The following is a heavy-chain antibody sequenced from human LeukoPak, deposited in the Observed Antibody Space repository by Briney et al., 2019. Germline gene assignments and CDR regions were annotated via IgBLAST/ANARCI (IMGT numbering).Heavy chain of an antibody. J-gene: IGHJ4*02. CDR2: ISYSGST. V-gene: IGHV4-59*08. D-gene: IGHD2/OR15-2a*01. CDR3: AGHHPRNTVDF. Sequence: SETLSLTCTVSGGSISSYYWSWMRQPPGEGLEGSGYISYSGSTNYNPSLQSRLTISLDTPKNQFSLKLSSVTAADTAVYYCAGHHPRNTVDFWGQGPLVTVSS. CDR1: GGSISSYY.